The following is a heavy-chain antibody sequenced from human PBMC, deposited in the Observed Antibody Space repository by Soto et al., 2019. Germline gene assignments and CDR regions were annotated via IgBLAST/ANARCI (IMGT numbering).Heavy chain of an antibody. CDR3: ARGFQYYYDSSGYYTEYFQH. V-gene: IGHV4-59*01. CDR2: IYYGGNT. CDR1: GGSISSFY. Sequence: PSENLSLTCIVSGGSISSFYWSWIRQSPGKGLEWIGHIYYGGNTNYNPSLKSRVTISLDKSKNQFSLKLSSVTAADTAVYYCARGFQYYYDSSGYYTEYFQHWGQGTLVTVSS. J-gene: IGHJ1*01. D-gene: IGHD3-22*01.